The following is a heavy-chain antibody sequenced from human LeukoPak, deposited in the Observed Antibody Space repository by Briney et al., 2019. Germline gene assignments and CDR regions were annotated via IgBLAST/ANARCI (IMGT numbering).Heavy chain of an antibody. CDR2: ISYDGSNK. J-gene: IGHJ4*02. D-gene: IGHD1-26*01. V-gene: IGHV3-30*04. CDR3: ARLKGSYAPFDY. Sequence: GGSLRLSCAASGFTFSSYAMHWVRQAPGKGLEWVAVISYDGSNKYYADSVKGRFTISRDNAKNSLYLQMNSLRAEDTAVYYCARLKGSYAPFDYWGQGTLVTVSS. CDR1: GFTFSSYA.